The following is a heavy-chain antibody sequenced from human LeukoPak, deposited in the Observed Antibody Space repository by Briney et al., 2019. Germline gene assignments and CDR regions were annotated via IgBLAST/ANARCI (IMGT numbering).Heavy chain of an antibody. CDR3: ARRGENSGSLRGWYFDL. D-gene: IGHD6-19*01. CDR1: GASIRSSY. Sequence: PSETLSLTCTVSGASIRSSYGSWLRQPPGKGLQWIGYIHYSGSTDSNASLKNRVAVSMDTSKNQFSLKLSSVTAADMAIYYCARRGENSGSLRGWYFDLWGRGTLVTVSS. CDR2: IHYSGST. V-gene: IGHV4-59*08. J-gene: IGHJ2*01.